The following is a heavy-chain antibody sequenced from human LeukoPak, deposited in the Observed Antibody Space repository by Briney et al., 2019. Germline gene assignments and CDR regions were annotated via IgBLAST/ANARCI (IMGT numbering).Heavy chain of an antibody. CDR2: IYHDGST. D-gene: IGHD3-10*01. V-gene: IGHV4-4*02. Sequence: SGTLSLTCAVSGGSISSSDWWSWVRQPPGKGLEWIGEIYHDGSTNYNPSLKSRVTISVDKSKNQFSLKLSSVTAADTAVYYCARAWTVRGVISVSWWFDPWGQGTLVTVSS. CDR1: GGSISSSDW. J-gene: IGHJ5*02. CDR3: ARAWTVRGVISVSWWFDP.